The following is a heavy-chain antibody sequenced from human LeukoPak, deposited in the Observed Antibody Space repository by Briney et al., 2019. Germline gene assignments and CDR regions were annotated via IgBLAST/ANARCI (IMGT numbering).Heavy chain of an antibody. CDR1: GFSLSNYA. CDR2: IWYDGSNE. V-gene: IGHV3-33*01. J-gene: IGHJ4*02. CDR3: ARDPGLRLDS. Sequence: TGGSLRLSCAASGFSLSNYAMHWVRQTPGKGLERVAVIWYDGSNEYYSEFVKGRFAISRDTSRNTRYLQMNNVRAEDAAVYFCARDPGLRLDSWGQGTLVTVS. D-gene: IGHD3-3*01.